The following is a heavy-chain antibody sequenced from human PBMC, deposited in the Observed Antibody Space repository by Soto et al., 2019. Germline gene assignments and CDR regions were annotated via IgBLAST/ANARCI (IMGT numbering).Heavy chain of an antibody. Sequence: QITLKESGPTLVKPTQTLTLTCTFSGFSLSTSGVGVGWIRQPPGKALEWLALIYWDDDKRYSPSLKSRLTITKDTSKNQVVLTMTNMDPVDTATYYCAHAYCSGGSCPECYYYYGMDVWGQGTTVTVSS. CDR3: AHAYCSGGSCPECYYYYGMDV. CDR2: IYWDDDK. CDR1: GFSLSTSGVG. V-gene: IGHV2-5*02. D-gene: IGHD2-15*01. J-gene: IGHJ6*02.